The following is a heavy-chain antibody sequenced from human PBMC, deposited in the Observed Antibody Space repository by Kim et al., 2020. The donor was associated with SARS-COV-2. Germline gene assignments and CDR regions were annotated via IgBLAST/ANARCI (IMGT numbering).Heavy chain of an antibody. CDR3: ARDRGTMVRGVIGGNGFDP. V-gene: IGHV3-30-3*01. CDR2: ISYDGSNK. D-gene: IGHD3-10*01. Sequence: GGSLRLSCAASGFTFSSYAMHWVRQAPGKGLEWVAVISYDGSNKYYADSVKGRFTISRDNSKNTLYLQMNSLRAEDTAVYYCARDRGTMVRGVIGGNGFDPWGQGTLVTVSS. J-gene: IGHJ5*02. CDR1: GFTFSSYA.